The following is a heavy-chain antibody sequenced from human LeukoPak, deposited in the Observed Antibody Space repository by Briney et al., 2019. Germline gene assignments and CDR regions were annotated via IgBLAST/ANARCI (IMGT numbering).Heavy chain of an antibody. CDR2: ITASGGT. D-gene: IGHD1-1*01. CDR3: AKRGRYYFDQ. V-gene: IGHV3-53*01. Sequence: GGSLRLSCAASGFTVSSNYMSWVRQAPGKGLEWVSTITASGGTYYADSLKGRFTISRDTSKNTLYLQINSLRAEDTAVYYRAKRGRYYFDQWGQGTLVTVSS. J-gene: IGHJ4*02. CDR1: GFTVSSNY.